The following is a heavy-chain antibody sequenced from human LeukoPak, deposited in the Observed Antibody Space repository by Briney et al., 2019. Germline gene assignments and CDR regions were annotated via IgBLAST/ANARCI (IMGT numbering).Heavy chain of an antibody. CDR2: INRDESST. CDR1: GFTFSRYW. Sequence: PGGSLKLSCAASGFTFSRYWVHWVRQAPGKGLVWLSPINRDESSTSYAASVKGRFTISRDNAKNTLSLQVNSLSGEDTAVYYCARVGGSNAFDIGGQGTMVIVSS. D-gene: IGHD1-26*01. CDR3: ARVGGSNAFDI. J-gene: IGHJ3*02. V-gene: IGHV3-74*01.